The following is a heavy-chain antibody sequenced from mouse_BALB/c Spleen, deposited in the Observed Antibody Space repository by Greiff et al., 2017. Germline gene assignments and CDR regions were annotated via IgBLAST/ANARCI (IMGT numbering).Heavy chain of an antibody. CDR2: IYPGNVNT. CDR3: ARRWGYYDYDGDYDAMDY. D-gene: IGHD2-4*01. V-gene: IGHV1S56*01. J-gene: IGHJ4*01. Sequence: VQLQQSGAELVKPGASVKLSCKASGYTFTSYYMYWVKQRPGQGLEWIGWIYPGNVNTKYNEKFKGKATLTADKSSSTAYMQLSSLTSEDSAVYFCARRWGYYDYDGDYDAMDYWGQGTSVTVSS. CDR1: GYTFTSYY.